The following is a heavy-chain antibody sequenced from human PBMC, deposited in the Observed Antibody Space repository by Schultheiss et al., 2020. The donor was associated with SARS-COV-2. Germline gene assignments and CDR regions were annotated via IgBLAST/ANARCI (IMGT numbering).Heavy chain of an antibody. V-gene: IGHV4-59*08. D-gene: IGHD5-24*01. Sequence: SQTLSLTCAVYGGSFSGYYWSWIRQPPGKGLEWIGYIYYSGSTNYNPSLKSRVTISVDTSKNQFSLKLNSVTAADTAVYYCARAMATTAFNIWGQGTMVTVSS. J-gene: IGHJ3*02. CDR2: IYYSGST. CDR1: GGSFSGYY. CDR3: ARAMATTAFNI.